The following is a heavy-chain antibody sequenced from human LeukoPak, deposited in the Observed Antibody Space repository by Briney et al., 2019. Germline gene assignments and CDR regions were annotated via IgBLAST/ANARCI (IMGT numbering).Heavy chain of an antibody. CDR1: GFTFSSYI. Sequence: PGGSLRLSCAASGFTFSSYIMNWVRQAPGKGLEWVSSISSSSSYIYYADSVKGRFTISSDNAKNSLYLQMNSLRAEDTAVYYCARVLIPIVVVPAATFFDIWGQGTMVTVSS. J-gene: IGHJ3*02. CDR2: ISSSSSYI. D-gene: IGHD2-2*01. CDR3: ARVLIPIVVVPAATFFDI. V-gene: IGHV3-21*01.